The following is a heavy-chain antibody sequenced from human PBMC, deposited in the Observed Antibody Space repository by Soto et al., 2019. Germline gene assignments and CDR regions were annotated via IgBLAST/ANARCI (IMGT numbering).Heavy chain of an antibody. CDR2: IKTDASEK. CDR1: GSTLRSDV. D-gene: IGHD3-10*01. Sequence: PXECLTPSCASSGSTLRSDVMSWVRQARGKGLEWLATIKTDASEKKYVDSVKGRFTVSRDNAKNSLYLQMDSLRAEDTAVYYCARDSGYGSGSSVNHYLDCWGRGTLVTVSS. CDR3: ARDSGYGSGSSVNHYLDC. V-gene: IGHV3-7*01. J-gene: IGHJ4*01.